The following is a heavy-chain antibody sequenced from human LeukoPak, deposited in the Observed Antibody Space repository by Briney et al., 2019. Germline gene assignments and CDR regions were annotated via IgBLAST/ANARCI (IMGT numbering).Heavy chain of an antibody. Sequence: GASVKVSCKASGYTFTSYGISWVRRAPGQGLEWMGWISAYNGNTNYAQKLQGRVTMTTDTSTSTAYMELRSLRSDDTAVYYCARSKRITMVRGVIIPDYWGQGTLVTVSS. CDR1: GYTFTSYG. V-gene: IGHV1-18*01. CDR2: ISAYNGNT. CDR3: ARSKRITMVRGVIIPDY. J-gene: IGHJ4*02. D-gene: IGHD3-10*01.